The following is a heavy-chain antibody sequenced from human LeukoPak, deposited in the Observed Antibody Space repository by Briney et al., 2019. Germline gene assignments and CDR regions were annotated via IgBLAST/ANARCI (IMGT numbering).Heavy chain of an antibody. CDR2: IKSKTDGGTT. Sequence: GGSLRLSCAASGFTFSNAWMSWVRQAPGKGLEWVGRIKSKTDGGTTDYAAPVKGRFTISRDDSKNTLYLQMNSLKTEDTAVYYCTTVGPSYYDYVWGSYRSYGMDVWGQGTTVTVSS. D-gene: IGHD3-16*02. CDR1: GFTFSNAW. CDR3: TTVGPSYYDYVWGSYRSYGMDV. J-gene: IGHJ6*02. V-gene: IGHV3-15*01.